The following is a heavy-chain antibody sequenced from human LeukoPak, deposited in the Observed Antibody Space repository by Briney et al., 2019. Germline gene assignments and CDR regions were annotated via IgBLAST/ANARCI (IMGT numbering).Heavy chain of an antibody. Sequence: ASVKVSCKASGYTFTSYGISWVRQAPGQGLEWMGWISAYNGNTNYAQKLQGRVTMTTDTSTSTAYMELSSLRSEDTAVYYCARDPRDCSGGSCYMNWFDPWGQGTLVTVSS. D-gene: IGHD2-15*01. CDR3: ARDPRDCSGGSCYMNWFDP. CDR2: ISAYNGNT. J-gene: IGHJ5*02. V-gene: IGHV1-18*01. CDR1: GYTFTSYG.